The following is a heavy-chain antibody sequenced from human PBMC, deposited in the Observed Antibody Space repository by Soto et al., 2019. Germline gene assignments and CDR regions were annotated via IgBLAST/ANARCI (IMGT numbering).Heavy chain of an antibody. Sequence: PSETLSLTCTVSGGSIRSSIYYWNWIRQPPGKGLEWIGHIYYSGSTYYNSSLKSRVTISVDTSKNQFSLKLSSVTAADMAVYYCARGPMPMVRGVIRSLPAEYFQHWGQGTLVTVSS. V-gene: IGHV4-39*07. CDR1: GGSIRSSIYY. D-gene: IGHD3-10*01. J-gene: IGHJ1*01. CDR2: IYYSGST. CDR3: ARGPMPMVRGVIRSLPAEYFQH.